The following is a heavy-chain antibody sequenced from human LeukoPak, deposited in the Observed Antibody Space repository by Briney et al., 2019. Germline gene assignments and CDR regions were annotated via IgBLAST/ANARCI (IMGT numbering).Heavy chain of an antibody. CDR2: INHSGST. Sequence: SEALSLTCAVYGGSFSGYYWSWIRQPPGKGLEWIGEINHSGSTNYNPSLKSRVTISVDTSKNQFSLKLSSVTAADTAVYYCARGVVGARTYYYYYMDVWGKGTTVTVSS. CDR3: ARGVVGARTYYYYYMDV. J-gene: IGHJ6*03. V-gene: IGHV4-34*01. D-gene: IGHD1-26*01. CDR1: GGSFSGYY.